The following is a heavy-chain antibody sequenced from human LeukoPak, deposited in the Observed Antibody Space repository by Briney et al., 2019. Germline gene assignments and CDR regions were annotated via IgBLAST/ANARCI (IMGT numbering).Heavy chain of an antibody. V-gene: IGHV4-34*01. CDR1: GGSFSGYY. CDR2: INHSGST. D-gene: IGHD3-22*01. J-gene: IGHJ4*02. Sequence: PSETLSLTCAVYGGSFSGYYWSWIRQPPGKGLEWIGEINHSGSTNYNPSLKSRVTISVDTSKNQFSLKPSSVTAADTAVYYCARGWYYYDSSGYYVDYWGQGTLVTVSS. CDR3: ARGWYYYDSSGYYVDY.